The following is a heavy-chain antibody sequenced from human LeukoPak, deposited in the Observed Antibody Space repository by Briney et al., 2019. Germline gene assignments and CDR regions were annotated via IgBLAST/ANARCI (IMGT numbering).Heavy chain of an antibody. CDR3: ARGGWLRFAYYYYGMDV. J-gene: IGHJ6*02. D-gene: IGHD5-12*01. CDR2: T. Sequence: TYYADSVKGRFTISRDSSKNTLYLQMNSLRAEDTAVYYCARGGWLRFAYYYYGMDVWGQGTTVTVSS. V-gene: IGHV3-53*01.